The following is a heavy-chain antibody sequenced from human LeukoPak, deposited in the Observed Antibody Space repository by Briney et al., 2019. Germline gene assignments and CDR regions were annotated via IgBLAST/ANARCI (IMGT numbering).Heavy chain of an antibody. D-gene: IGHD2-2*01. CDR3: AKSTLPAAMPRWFDP. CDR2: ISGSGGSA. J-gene: IGHJ5*02. CDR1: GFTFSSYA. Sequence: GGSLRLSCAASGFTFSSYAMSWVRQAPGKGLEWVSAISGSGGSAYYADSVKGRFTISRDNSKNTLYLQMNSLRAEDTAVYYCAKSTLPAAMPRWFDPWGQGTLVTVSS. V-gene: IGHV3-23*01.